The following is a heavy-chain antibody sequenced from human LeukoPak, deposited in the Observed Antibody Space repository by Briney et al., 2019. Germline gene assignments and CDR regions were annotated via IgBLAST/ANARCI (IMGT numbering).Heavy chain of an antibody. CDR3: ARGERMGHYYYYMDV. CDR2: INPNSGGT. D-gene: IGHD1-1*01. CDR1: GYTFTGYY. Sequence: GASVKVSCKASGYTFTGYYMHWVRQAPGQGLEWMGWINPNSGGTNYAQKFQGRVTMTRDTSISTAYMELSRLRSDNTAVYYCARGERMGHYYYYMDVWGKGTTVTVSS. J-gene: IGHJ6*03. V-gene: IGHV1-2*02.